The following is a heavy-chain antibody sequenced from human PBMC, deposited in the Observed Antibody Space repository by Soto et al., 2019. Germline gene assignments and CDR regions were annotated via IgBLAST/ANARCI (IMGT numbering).Heavy chain of an antibody. CDR1: GFTFSSYA. J-gene: IGHJ3*02. CDR3: VNGAFYDSEVRTFDI. V-gene: IGHV3-64D*06. CDR2: ISSNGGNT. D-gene: IGHD3-22*01. Sequence: PGGSLRLSCSASGFTFSSYAMHWVRQAPGKGLEYVSGISSNGGNTYYAGSVKGRLTISRDNSKNTLYLQMSSLKAEDTALYYCVNGAFYDSEVRTFDIWGQGTMVTVSS.